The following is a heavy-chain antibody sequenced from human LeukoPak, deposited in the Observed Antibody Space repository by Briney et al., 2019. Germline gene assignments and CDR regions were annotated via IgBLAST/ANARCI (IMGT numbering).Heavy chain of an antibody. CDR1: GYIFTARY. D-gene: IGHD3-10*01. V-gene: IGHV1-2*02. Sequence: GASVKVSCEASGYIFTARYMHWVRQAPGQGLEWMGWINPNTGATNYAQKFQGRVTMTRDTSISTAYVELSRLGSDDTAVYYCARGRERFGETDYWGQGTLVTVSS. CDR2: INPNTGAT. CDR3: ARGRERFGETDY. J-gene: IGHJ4*02.